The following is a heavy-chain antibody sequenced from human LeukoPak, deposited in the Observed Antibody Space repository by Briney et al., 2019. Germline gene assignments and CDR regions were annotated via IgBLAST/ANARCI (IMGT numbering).Heavy chain of an antibody. D-gene: IGHD5-12*01. CDR3: ARDVRYSGYDLSSLFDY. CDR2: FDPEDGET. CDR1: GYTLTELS. J-gene: IGHJ4*02. Sequence: ASVKVSCKVSGYTLTELSMHWVRQAPGKGLEWMGGFDPEDGETIYAQKFQGRVTMTRDTSISTAYMELSRLRSDDTAVYYCARDVRYSGYDLSSLFDYWGQGTLVTVSS. V-gene: IGHV1-24*01.